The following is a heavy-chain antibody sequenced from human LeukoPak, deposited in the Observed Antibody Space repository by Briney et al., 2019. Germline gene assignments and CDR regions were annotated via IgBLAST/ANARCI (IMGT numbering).Heavy chain of an antibody. D-gene: IGHD3-3*01. CDR2: ISAYNGNT. Sequence: GASVKVSCTASGYTFTSYGISWVRQAPGQGLEWMAWISAYNGNTNYAQKLQGRVTMSTDTSKSTAYMQMRSLRSDDTALYYCARDHRRTEEWLSRCGQRSLVTVSS. J-gene: IGHJ4*02. CDR1: GYTFTSYG. V-gene: IGHV1-18*01. CDR3: ARDHRRTEEWLSR.